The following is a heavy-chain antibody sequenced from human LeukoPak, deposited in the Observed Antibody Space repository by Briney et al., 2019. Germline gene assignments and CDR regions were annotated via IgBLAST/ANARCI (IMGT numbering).Heavy chain of an antibody. J-gene: IGHJ4*02. CDR3: ARDGSGVWFDY. V-gene: IGHV1-18*01. Sequence: ASVKVSCKASNYTFTSYGISWVRQAPGQGLERMAWINAYNGDTNYAQKLQGRVTLTTETSTSTAYMELRSLRSDDTAVYYCARDGSGVWFDYWGQGTLVTVSS. CDR2: INAYNGDT. D-gene: IGHD3-10*01. CDR1: NYTFTSYG.